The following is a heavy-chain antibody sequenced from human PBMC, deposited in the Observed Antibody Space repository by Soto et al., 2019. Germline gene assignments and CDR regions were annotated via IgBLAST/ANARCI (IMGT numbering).Heavy chain of an antibody. CDR3: ARRYYYGSGSLHYGMDV. J-gene: IGHJ6*02. CDR1: GYSFTNYW. Sequence: PGASLKISCNGSGYSFTNYWIGWVRQMPGKGLEWMGIIYPGDSDTRYSPSFQGHVTISADKSTSTAYLQWSSLKASDTAMYYCARRYYYGSGSLHYGMDVWGQGTTVTVSS. CDR2: IYPGDSDT. D-gene: IGHD3-10*01. V-gene: IGHV5-51*01.